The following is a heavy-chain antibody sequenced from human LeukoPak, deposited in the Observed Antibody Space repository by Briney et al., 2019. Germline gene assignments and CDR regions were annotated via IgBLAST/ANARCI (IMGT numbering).Heavy chain of an antibody. CDR3: ARDPRDCSSTSCYRANWFDP. V-gene: IGHV1-69*04. Sequence: SVKVSCKASGGTFSSYAISWVRQAPGQGLEWMGRIIPILGIANYAQKFQGRVTITADKSTSTAYMELSSLRSEDTAVYYCARDPRDCSSTSCYRANWFDPWGQGTLVTVSS. J-gene: IGHJ5*02. D-gene: IGHD2-2*02. CDR2: IIPILGIA. CDR1: GGTFSSYA.